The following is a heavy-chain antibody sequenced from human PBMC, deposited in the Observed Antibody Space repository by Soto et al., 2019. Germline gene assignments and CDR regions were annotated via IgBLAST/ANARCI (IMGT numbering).Heavy chain of an antibody. CDR2: IRSKANNYIT. Sequence: PGGSLRLSCAVSGFTFSDHFMDWVRQTPGKGLEWVGRIRSKANNYITEYAASVKGRFTISRDDSKNSLYLQMNSLRIEDTAVYFCARDSSSCRGGHSYFDNWGQGTLVTVS. V-gene: IGHV3-72*01. J-gene: IGHJ4*02. CDR1: GFTFSDHF. CDR3: ARDSSSCRGGHSYFDN. D-gene: IGHD2-15*01.